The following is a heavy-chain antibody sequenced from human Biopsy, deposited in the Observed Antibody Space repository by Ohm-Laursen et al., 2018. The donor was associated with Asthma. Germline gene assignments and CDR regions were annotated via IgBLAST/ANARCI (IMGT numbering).Heavy chain of an antibody. CDR2: THHSGYT. V-gene: IGHV4-34*01. J-gene: IGHJ3*02. CDR3: ARPITGTRNAFDI. Sequence: SETLSLTCSVYGGSFSSNYWSWIRQTPGKGLEWLGDTHHSGYTNYNPSLSSRLTLSEDTSKNQFSLKVTSVTAADTAVYYCARPITGTRNAFDIWGQGTMVTVSS. CDR1: GGSFSSNY. D-gene: IGHD1-20*01.